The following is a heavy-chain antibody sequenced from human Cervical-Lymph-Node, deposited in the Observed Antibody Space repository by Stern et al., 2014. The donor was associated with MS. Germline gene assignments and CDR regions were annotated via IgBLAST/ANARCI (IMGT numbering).Heavy chain of an antibody. J-gene: IGHJ4*02. D-gene: IGHD1-7*01. CDR3: ARGGNYARGWARTFDY. Sequence: QVQLQESGPGLVKPSPTLSLTCTVSGGAISSGNHYWSWIRQHPGKGLEWIGYIYYSGGTYYNQSLKSRVTISLDTSKNQFSLKLTSVTATDTAMYYCARGGNYARGWARTFDYWGQGTLVTVSS. V-gene: IGHV4-31*03. CDR1: GGAISSGNHY. CDR2: IYYSGGT.